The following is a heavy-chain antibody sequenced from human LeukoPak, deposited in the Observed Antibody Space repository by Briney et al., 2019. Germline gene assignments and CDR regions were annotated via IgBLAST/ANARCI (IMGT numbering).Heavy chain of an antibody. CDR3: ARLRLYDYGDSDAFDI. Sequence: PSETLSLTCTVSGGSISSYYWSWIRQPPGKGLEWIGYIYYSGSTNYNPSLKSRVTISVDTSKNQFSLKLSSVTAADTAVYYCARLRLYDYGDSDAFDIWGQGTMVTVSS. D-gene: IGHD4-17*01. J-gene: IGHJ3*02. CDR1: GGSISSYY. V-gene: IGHV4-59*12. CDR2: IYYSGST.